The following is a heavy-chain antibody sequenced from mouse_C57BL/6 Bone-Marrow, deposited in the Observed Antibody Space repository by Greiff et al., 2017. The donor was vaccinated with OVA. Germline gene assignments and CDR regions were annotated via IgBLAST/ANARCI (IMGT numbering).Heavy chain of an antibody. V-gene: IGHV1-15*01. CDR1: GYTFTDYE. Sequence: VKLQESGAELVRPGASVTLSCKASGYTFTDYEMHWVKQTPVHGLEWIGAIDPETGGTAYNQKFKGKAILTADKSSSTAYMELRSLTSEDSAVYYCTREDDGYYWFAYWGQGTLVTVSA. CDR2: IDPETGGT. J-gene: IGHJ3*01. CDR3: TREDDGYYWFAY. D-gene: IGHD2-3*01.